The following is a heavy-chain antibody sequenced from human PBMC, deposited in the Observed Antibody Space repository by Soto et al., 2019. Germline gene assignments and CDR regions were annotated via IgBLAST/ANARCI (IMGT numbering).Heavy chain of an antibody. CDR1: GGTFSSYA. CDR2: IIPIFGTA. V-gene: IGHV1-69*06. Sequence: ASVKVSCKASGGTFSSYAISWVRQAPGQGLEWMGGIIPIFGTANYEQKFQGRVTITADKSTSTAYMELSRLRFEDTALYYCARGKVEITIFGVVIRDYYYYGMEVWGQGTTVTVSS. J-gene: IGHJ6*02. D-gene: IGHD3-3*01. CDR3: ARGKVEITIFGVVIRDYYYYGMEV.